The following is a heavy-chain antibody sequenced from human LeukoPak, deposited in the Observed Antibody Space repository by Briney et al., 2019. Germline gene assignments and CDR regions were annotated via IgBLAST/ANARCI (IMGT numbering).Heavy chain of an antibody. V-gene: IGHV4-31*03. CDR2: IYYSGST. Sequence: PSETLSLTCTVSGGSISSGGYYWSWIRQHPGKGLEWIGYIYYSGSTYYNPSPKSRVTISVDTSKNQFSLKLSSVTAADTAVYYCARHGSGPFYYFDYWGQGTLVTVSS. D-gene: IGHD3-10*01. J-gene: IGHJ4*02. CDR3: ARHGSGPFYYFDY. CDR1: GGSISSGGYY.